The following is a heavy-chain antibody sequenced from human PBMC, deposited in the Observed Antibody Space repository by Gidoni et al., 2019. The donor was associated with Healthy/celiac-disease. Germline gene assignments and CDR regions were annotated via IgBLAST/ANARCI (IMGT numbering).Heavy chain of an antibody. CDR1: GLIFSNAW. Sequence: EVQLVESGGGLVKPGGSLRLSCAASGLIFSNAWMSWVRLAPGKGLEWVGRIKSKTDGGTTDYAAPVKGRFTISRDDSKNTLYLQMNSLKTEDTAVYYCCSCYSFVYYYGMDVWGQGTTVTVSS. D-gene: IGHD2-15*01. CDR3: CSCYSFVYYYGMDV. CDR2: IKSKTDGGTT. J-gene: IGHJ6*02. V-gene: IGHV3-15*01.